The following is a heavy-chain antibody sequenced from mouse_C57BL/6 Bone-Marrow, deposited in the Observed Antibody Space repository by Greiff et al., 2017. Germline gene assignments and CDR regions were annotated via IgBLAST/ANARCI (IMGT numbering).Heavy chain of an antibody. CDR3: AQHAYYGIAY. Sequence: VQRVESAPALSPPSAPLSITFTVSGFSLTSYGVDWVRQPPGKGLEWLGVIWGGGSTNYNSALLSRLSISKDNPKSQVCLKMNSLQTDDTAMYYCAQHAYYGIAYWGKGALVTVAA. D-gene: IGHD1-1*01. V-gene: IGHV2-9*01. J-gene: IGHJ3*01. CDR1: GFSLTSYG. CDR2: IWGGGST.